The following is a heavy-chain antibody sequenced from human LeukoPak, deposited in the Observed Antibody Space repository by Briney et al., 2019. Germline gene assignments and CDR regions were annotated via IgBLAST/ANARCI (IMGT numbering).Heavy chain of an antibody. D-gene: IGHD6-13*01. CDR3: GGLQVAAGTIDY. V-gene: IGHV4-34*01. CDR2: INHSGST. CDR1: GGSFSGYY. Sequence: PSETLSLTCAVYGGSFSGYYWSWIRQPPGKGLEWIGEINHSGSTNYNPSLKGRVTISVDTSKNQFSLKLSSVTAADTAVYYCGGLQVAAGTIDYWGQGTLVTVSS. J-gene: IGHJ4*02.